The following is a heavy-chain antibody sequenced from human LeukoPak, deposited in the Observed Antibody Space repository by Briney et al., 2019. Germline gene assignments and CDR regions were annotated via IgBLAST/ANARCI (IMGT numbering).Heavy chain of an antibody. V-gene: IGHV4-30-2*01. CDR2: IYHSGST. Sequence: SETLSLTCAVSGGSISSGGYSWSWIRQPPGKGLEWIGYIYHSGSTYYNPSLKSRVTISVDRSKNQFSLKLSSVTAADTAVYYCARDGESSTDYYYMDVWGKGTTVTVSS. CDR1: GGSISSGGYS. CDR3: ARDGESSTDYYYMDV. D-gene: IGHD4-17*01. J-gene: IGHJ6*03.